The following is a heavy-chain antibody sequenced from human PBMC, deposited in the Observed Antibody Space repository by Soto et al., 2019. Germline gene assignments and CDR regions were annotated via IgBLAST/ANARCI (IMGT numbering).Heavy chain of an antibody. V-gene: IGHV4-34*02. CDR3: APTPRLLVP. D-gene: IGHD2-8*02. CDR1: GGSFTGYF. CDR2: INDGGIT. J-gene: IGHJ5*02. Sequence: QAQLQQSGAGLLKPSETLSLTRTVSGGSFTGYFYSWIRQPPGKGLEWIGEINDGGITKYNPSLKSRVTMSADTAKKQFSLRLTSLTVADTAVYYCAPTPRLLVPWGQGSPVFVSS.